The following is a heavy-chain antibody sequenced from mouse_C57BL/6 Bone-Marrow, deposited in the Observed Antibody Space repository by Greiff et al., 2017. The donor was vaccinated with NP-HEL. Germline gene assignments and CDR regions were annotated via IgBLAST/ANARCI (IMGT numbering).Heavy chain of an antibody. CDR1: GYTFTSYW. CDR2: IHPNSGST. CDR3: ASDYDGYCWYFDV. D-gene: IGHD2-3*01. J-gene: IGHJ1*03. V-gene: IGHV1-64*01. Sequence: QVQLQQPGAELVKPGASVKLSCKASGYTFTSYWMHWVKQRPGQGLEWIGMIHPNSGSTNYNEKFKSKATLTVDKSYSTDYMQLSSRTSEDYAVYYCASDYDGYCWYFDVWGTGTTVTVSA.